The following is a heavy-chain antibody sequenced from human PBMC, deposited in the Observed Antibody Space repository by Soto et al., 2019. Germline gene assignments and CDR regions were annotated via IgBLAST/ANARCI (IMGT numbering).Heavy chain of an antibody. CDR2: IIPMLDIE. Sequence: GASVKVSCKASGGTFSSYTFNWVRQVPGQGLEWMGRIIPMLDIENYAQKFQGRVTITADKSTTTAYMELSSLRSEDTAIYYCATDEWADSSSRYYFDYWGQGTLVTVSS. V-gene: IGHV1-69*04. CDR3: ATDEWADSSSRYYFDY. CDR1: GGTFSSYT. D-gene: IGHD6-13*01. J-gene: IGHJ4*01.